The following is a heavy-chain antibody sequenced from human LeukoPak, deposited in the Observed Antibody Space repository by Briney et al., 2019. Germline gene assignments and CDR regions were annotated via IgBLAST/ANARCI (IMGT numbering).Heavy chain of an antibody. D-gene: IGHD3-16*01. V-gene: IGHV3-66*01. CDR3: ARFGWYYYYYGMDV. CDR2: IYSGGST. Sequence: GGSLRLSCAASRFTVSSNYMSWVRQAPGKGLEWVSVIYSGGSTYYADSVKGRFTISRDNSKNTLYLQMNSLRAEDTAVYYCARFGWYYYYYGMDVWGQGTTVTVSS. CDR1: RFTVSSNY. J-gene: IGHJ6*02.